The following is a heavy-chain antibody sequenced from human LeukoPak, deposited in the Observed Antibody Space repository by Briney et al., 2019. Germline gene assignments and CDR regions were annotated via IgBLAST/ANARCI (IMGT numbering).Heavy chain of an antibody. D-gene: IGHD5-24*01. Sequence: SVTVSCKASGYTFTTYYMHWVRQAPGQGLVWMGLINLGGSGTRYAQKFQGRVTMTRDTSTSTVYMELSSLRSEDTAVYYCASGYKTVSVFDHWGEGTLVTVSS. CDR1: GYTFTTYY. V-gene: IGHV1-46*01. CDR3: ASGYKTVSVFDH. J-gene: IGHJ4*02. CDR2: INLGGSGT.